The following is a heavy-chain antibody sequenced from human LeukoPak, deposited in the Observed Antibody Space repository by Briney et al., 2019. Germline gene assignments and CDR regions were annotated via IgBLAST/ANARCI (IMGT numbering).Heavy chain of an antibody. CDR1: GFTFSSYA. D-gene: IGHD3-22*01. CDR3: AKLYDSSGYYFKSPFDY. J-gene: IGHJ4*02. V-gene: IGHV3-30-3*02. Sequence: GRSLRLSCAASGFTFSSYAMHWVRQAPGKGPEWVAVISYDGSNKYYADSVKGRFTISRDNSKNTLYLQMNSLRAEDTAVYYCAKLYDSSGYYFKSPFDYWGQGTLVTVSS. CDR2: ISYDGSNK.